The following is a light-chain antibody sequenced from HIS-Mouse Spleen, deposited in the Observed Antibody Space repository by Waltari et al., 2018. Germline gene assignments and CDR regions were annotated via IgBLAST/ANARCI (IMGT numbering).Light chain of an antibody. CDR3: QQYYSTPT. Sequence: DIVMTQSPDSLAVSLGERATINCKSSQSVLYSSTNKNYLAWYQQKPGQPPTRLIYWASTRESGVPDRFSGSGSGTDFTLTISSLQAEDVAVYYCQQYYSTPTFGQGSKVEIK. V-gene: IGKV4-1*01. J-gene: IGKJ1*01. CDR2: WAS. CDR1: QSVLYSSTNKNY.